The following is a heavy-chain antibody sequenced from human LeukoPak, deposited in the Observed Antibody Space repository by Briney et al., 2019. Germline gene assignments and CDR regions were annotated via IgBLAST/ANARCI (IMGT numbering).Heavy chain of an antibody. CDR3: ARSTGYCSSTSCYVDY. J-gene: IGHJ4*02. V-gene: IGHV5-51*01. D-gene: IGHD2-2*01. Sequence: HGESLNISCKGSGYSFTSYWIGWVRQMPGKGLEWMGIIYPGDSDTRYSPPFQGQVTISADKSIGTAYLQWSSLKASDTAMYYCARSTGYCSSTSCYVDYWGQGTLVTVSS. CDR1: GYSFTSYW. CDR2: IYPGDSDT.